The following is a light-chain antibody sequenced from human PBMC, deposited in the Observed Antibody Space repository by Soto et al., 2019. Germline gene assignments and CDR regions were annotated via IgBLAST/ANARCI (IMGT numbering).Light chain of an antibody. Sequence: EIVLTQSPGTVSLSPGESATLSCRASQSVSSNYLAWYQQKPGQAPRLLMYGASSRATGIPDRFSGSGSGTVFTLTIGRLEPEDFAVYHCQQYGNSPWTFGQGTKVEIK. CDR2: GAS. J-gene: IGKJ1*01. CDR3: QQYGNSPWT. V-gene: IGKV3-20*01. CDR1: QSVSSNY.